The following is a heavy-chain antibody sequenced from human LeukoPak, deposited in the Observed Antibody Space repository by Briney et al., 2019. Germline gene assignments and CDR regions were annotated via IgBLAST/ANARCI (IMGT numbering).Heavy chain of an antibody. CDR2: IYHSGST. CDR1: GGSISSSSYY. Sequence: SETLSLTCTVSGGSISSSSYYWGWIRQPPGKGLEWIGSIYHSGSTYYNPSLKSRVTISVDTSKNQFSLKLSSVTAADTAVYYCARVTTQYYFDYWGQGTLVTVSS. J-gene: IGHJ4*02. V-gene: IGHV4-39*07. D-gene: IGHD4-17*01. CDR3: ARVTTQYYFDY.